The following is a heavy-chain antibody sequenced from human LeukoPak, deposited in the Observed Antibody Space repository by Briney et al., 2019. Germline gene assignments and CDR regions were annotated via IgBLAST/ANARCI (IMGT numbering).Heavy chain of an antibody. Sequence: SVKVSCRASGGTFSSDAINWVRQAPGQRLEWMGRIIPIFGTANYAQKFQGRVTITTDESTSTAYMELSSLRSEDTAVYYRVRDPMTTNYFDYWGQGTLVTVSS. V-gene: IGHV1-69*05. D-gene: IGHD4-17*01. CDR1: GGTFSSDA. J-gene: IGHJ4*02. CDR3: VRDPMTTNYFDY. CDR2: IIPIFGTA.